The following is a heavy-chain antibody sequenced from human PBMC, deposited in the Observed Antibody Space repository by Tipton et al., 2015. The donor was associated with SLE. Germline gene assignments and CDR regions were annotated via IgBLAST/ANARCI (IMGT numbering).Heavy chain of an antibody. CDR2: SNESGKT. D-gene: IGHD6-25*01. V-gene: IGHV4-59*11. J-gene: IGHJ6*02. CDR1: GGSISSHY. Sequence: TLSLTCTVSGGSISSHYWSWIRQPPGKGLECIGESNESGKTNYNSALKSRATISVDTSRNQFSLKLSSVTAADTAVYYCARDRVAALYYYGMDVWGQGTTVTVSS. CDR3: ARDRVAALYYYGMDV.